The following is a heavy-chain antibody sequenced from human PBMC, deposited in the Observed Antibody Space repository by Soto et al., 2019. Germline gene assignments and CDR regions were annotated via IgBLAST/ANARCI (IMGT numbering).Heavy chain of an antibody. CDR1: GFTFSTYW. CDR3: VSDGDCLPTSCYGNWFDP. V-gene: IGHV3-74*01. D-gene: IGHD2-2*01. Sequence: PGGSLRLSCAASGFTFSTYWMHWIRQVQGKGLEWVSRINSDASHTYYADSVKGRFTISRANAKNTLHLEMNSLRAEDTAVYFCVSDGDCLPTSCYGNWFDPWGQGTVVTVSS. J-gene: IGHJ5*02. CDR2: INSDASHT.